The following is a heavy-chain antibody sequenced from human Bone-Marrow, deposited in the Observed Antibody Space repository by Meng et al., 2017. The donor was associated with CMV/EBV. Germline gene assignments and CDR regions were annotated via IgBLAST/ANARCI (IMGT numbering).Heavy chain of an antibody. V-gene: IGHV3-48*03. CDR1: GFTLSNFE. D-gene: IGHD3-3*01. CDR3: ARGFTTDY. CDR2: ISSSGDRT. Sequence: GESLKISCAASGFTLSNFEMHWVRQAPGKGLEWISYISSSGDRTLNAESVRGRFRTSRDNAKSSIYLEMESLRVEDTAIYYCARGFTTDYWGQGTLVPVSS. J-gene: IGHJ4*02.